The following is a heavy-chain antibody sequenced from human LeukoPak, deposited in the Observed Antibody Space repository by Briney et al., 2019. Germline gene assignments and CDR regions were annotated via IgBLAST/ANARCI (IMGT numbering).Heavy chain of an antibody. J-gene: IGHJ4*02. CDR3: AKDKGSSSSILMDY. CDR1: GFTFDDYA. V-gene: IGHV3-43D*03. CDR2: ISWDGGST. D-gene: IGHD6-6*01. Sequence: PGGSLRLSCAASGFTFDDYAMHWVRQAPGKGLEWVSLISWDGGSTYYADSVKGRFTISRDNSKNSLYLQMNSLRAEDTALYYCAKDKGSSSSILMDYWGQGTLVTVSS.